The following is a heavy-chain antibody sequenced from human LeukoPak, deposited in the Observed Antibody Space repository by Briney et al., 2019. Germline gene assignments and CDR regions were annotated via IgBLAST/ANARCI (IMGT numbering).Heavy chain of an antibody. CDR1: GFTFSDYY. Sequence: GGSLRLSCAASGFTFSDYYMSWIRQAPGKGLEWVSYISSSGSTIYYADSVKGRFTISRDNAKNSLYPQMNSLRAEDTAVYYCATWETFDYYGSGSPLDYWGQGTLVTVSS. CDR2: ISSSGSTI. CDR3: ATWETFDYYGSGSPLDY. V-gene: IGHV3-11*01. D-gene: IGHD3-10*01. J-gene: IGHJ4*02.